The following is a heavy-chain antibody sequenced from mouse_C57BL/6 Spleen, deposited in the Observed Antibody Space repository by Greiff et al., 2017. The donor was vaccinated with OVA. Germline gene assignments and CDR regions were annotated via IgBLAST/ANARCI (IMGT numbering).Heavy chain of an antibody. CDR2: IDPETGGT. CDR3: TRKGYGSRGGYFDV. J-gene: IGHJ1*03. V-gene: IGHV1-15*01. Sequence: VQLQQSGAELVRPGASVTLSCKASGYTFTDYEMHWVKQTPVHGLEWIGAIDPETGGTAYNQKFKGKAILTADKSSSTAYMELRSLTSEDSAVYYCTRKGYGSRGGYFDVWGTGTTVTVSS. D-gene: IGHD1-1*01. CDR1: GYTFTDYE.